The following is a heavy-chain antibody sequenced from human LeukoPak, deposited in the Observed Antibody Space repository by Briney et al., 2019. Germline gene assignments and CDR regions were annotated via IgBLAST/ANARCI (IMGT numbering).Heavy chain of an antibody. CDR1: GFTFNSYA. J-gene: IGHJ6*02. V-gene: IGHV3-23*01. CDR3: ARDRGSAAAGTWYYAMDV. Sequence: GGSLRLSCAASGFTFNSYAMSWVRQAPGKGLEWVSTIHSSGTKTYYADSVKGRFTISRDNAKNSVYLQMNSLRAEDTAVHYCARDRGSAAAGTWYYAMDVWGQGTTVTVSS. CDR2: IHSSGTKT. D-gene: IGHD6-13*01.